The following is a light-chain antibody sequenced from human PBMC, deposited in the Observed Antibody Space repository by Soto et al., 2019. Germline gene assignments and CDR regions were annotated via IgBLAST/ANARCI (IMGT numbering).Light chain of an antibody. CDR1: QSLLYSSNNKNY. V-gene: IGKV4-1*01. J-gene: IGKJ2*01. Sequence: DIVMTQSPDSLAVSLGERATIKCKSSQSLLYSSNNKNYLAWYQQKPGQPPKVLIYWASTRESGVPARFSGSGSGTDCTLTMSSLQAEDVAVYYCQQYYSTVMYTFGQGTRLEI. CDR2: WAS. CDR3: QQYYSTVMYT.